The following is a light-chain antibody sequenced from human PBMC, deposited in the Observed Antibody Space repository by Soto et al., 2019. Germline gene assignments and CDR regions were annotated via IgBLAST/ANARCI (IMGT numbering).Light chain of an antibody. CDR3: QQYYDWPPKYT. V-gene: IGKV3-15*01. J-gene: IGKJ2*01. CDR1: QSVSTH. CDR2: GAS. Sequence: EIVMTQSPATLSVSQGERVTLPCRASQSVSTHLAWYQQRPGQAPRLLIYGASTRATGVPGRFSGSGYGTEFTLTISSLQSEDFALYFCQQYYDWPPKYTFGQGPKLEIK.